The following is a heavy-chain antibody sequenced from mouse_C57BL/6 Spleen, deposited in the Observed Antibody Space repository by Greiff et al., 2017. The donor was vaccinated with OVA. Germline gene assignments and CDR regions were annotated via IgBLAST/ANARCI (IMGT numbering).Heavy chain of an antibody. V-gene: IGHV5-17*01. CDR1: GFTFSDYG. CDR3: ARGGTGYSYFAY. CDR2: ISSGSSTI. D-gene: IGHD2-3*01. Sequence: EVQVVESGGGLVKPGGSLKLSCAASGFTFSDYGMHWVRQAPEQGLEWVAYISSGSSTIYYADTVKGRFTISRDNATNTLFLQMTSLRSEDTAVYYCARGGTGYSYFAYWGKGTLVTVSA. J-gene: IGHJ3*01.